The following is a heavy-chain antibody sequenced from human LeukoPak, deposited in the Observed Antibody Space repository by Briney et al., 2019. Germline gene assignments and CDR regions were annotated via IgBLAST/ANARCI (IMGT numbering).Heavy chain of an antibody. J-gene: IGHJ4*02. D-gene: IGHD2-2*01. CDR2: ISSSGSII. V-gene: IGHV3-48*03. Sequence: GGSLRLSCAASGFTFSTYEMNWVRQAPGKGLEWVSYISSSGSIIHYADSVKGRFTIYRDNAKNSLYLQMNSLRAEDTAVYYCARDLDNYARGLFDYWGQGTLVTVSS. CDR1: GFTFSTYE. CDR3: ARDLDNYARGLFDY.